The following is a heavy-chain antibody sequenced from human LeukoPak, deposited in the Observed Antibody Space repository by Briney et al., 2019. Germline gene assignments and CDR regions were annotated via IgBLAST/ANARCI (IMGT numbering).Heavy chain of an antibody. CDR3: TKDQGGNFGPFDY. J-gene: IGHJ4*02. D-gene: IGHD4-23*01. CDR2: LFYDGSNE. Sequence: GGSLRLSCAASGVTLTTSGIHWVRQASGKGLEWVAVLFYDGSNEFYSDSVKGRFTISRDTAKNMVYLQMSGLRAEDTGVYYCTKDQGGNFGPFDYWGQGTLVAVSS. V-gene: IGHV3-33*06. CDR1: GVTLTTSG.